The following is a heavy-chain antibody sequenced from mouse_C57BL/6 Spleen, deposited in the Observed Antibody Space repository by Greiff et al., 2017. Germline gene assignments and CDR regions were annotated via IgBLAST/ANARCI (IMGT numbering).Heavy chain of an antibody. J-gene: IGHJ4*01. Sequence: LEESGPELVKPGASVKISCKASGYSFTDYNMNWVKQSNGKSLEWIGVINPNYGTTSYNQKFKGKATLTVDQSSITAYMQLNSLTSEDSAVYYCARGGYYGNYEGAMDYWGQGTSVTVSS. CDR1: GYSFTDYN. D-gene: IGHD2-1*01. CDR3: ARGGYYGNYEGAMDY. CDR2: INPNYGTT. V-gene: IGHV1-39*01.